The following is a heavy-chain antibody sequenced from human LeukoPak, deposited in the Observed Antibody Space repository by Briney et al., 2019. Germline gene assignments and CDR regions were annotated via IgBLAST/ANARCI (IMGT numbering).Heavy chain of an antibody. CDR2: ISYDGSNK. D-gene: IGHD3-10*01. CDR3: ARPYSSGSYYTPTDYGMDV. CDR1: GFTFSSYA. V-gene: IGHV3-30-3*01. J-gene: IGHJ6*02. Sequence: GRSLRLSCAASGFTFSSYAMHWVRQAPGKGLEWVAVISYDGSNKYYADSVKGRFTISRDNSKNTLYLQMNSLRAEGTAVYYCARPYSSGSYYTPTDYGMDVWGQGTTVTVSS.